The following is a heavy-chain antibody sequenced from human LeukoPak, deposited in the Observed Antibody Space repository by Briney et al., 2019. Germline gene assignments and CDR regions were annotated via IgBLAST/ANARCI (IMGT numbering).Heavy chain of an antibody. Sequence: PGGSLRLSCEGSGFTFSAYGMHWVRQAPGKGLEWVAVIWSDGSKKYYADSVKGRFTISRDNSDNNLYLEMNSLRDEDTAVYFCARDPDGEFQCLGHMDVWGKGTPVTVSS. J-gene: IGHJ6*03. D-gene: IGHD3-10*01. CDR1: GFTFSAYG. V-gene: IGHV3-33*01. CDR3: ARDPDGEFQCLGHMDV. CDR2: IWSDGSKK.